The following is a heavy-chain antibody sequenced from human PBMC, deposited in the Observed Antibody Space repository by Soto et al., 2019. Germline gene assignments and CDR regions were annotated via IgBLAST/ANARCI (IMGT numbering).Heavy chain of an antibody. D-gene: IGHD2-8*01. CDR3: ARGKGYCANGVCYSWFDP. J-gene: IGHJ5*02. CDR2: IFYTGST. V-gene: IGHV4-61*01. CDR1: GGSVTSGIYY. Sequence: SETLSLTCSVSGGSVTSGIYYWTWIRQPPGKGLEWIGHIFYTGSTTYSPSLKSRVTISVETSKNQLSLKLESATTADTALYYCARGKGYCANGVCYSWFDPWGQGTPVTVSS.